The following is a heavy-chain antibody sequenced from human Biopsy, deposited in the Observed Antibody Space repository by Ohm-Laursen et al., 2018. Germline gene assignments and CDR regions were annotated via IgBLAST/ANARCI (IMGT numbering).Heavy chain of an antibody. D-gene: IGHD3-22*01. Sequence: SLRLSCAASGFTLSHYSVSWVRQAPGKGLEWVSYINVPSSHIYYGASVRGRFTIPRDNAENSVVLQMNSLRAEDTAVYYCVRSFSSSGYFRCDAFDVWGQGTMVTVSS. V-gene: IGHV3-48*01. CDR1: GFTLSHYS. J-gene: IGHJ3*01. CDR2: INVPSSHI. CDR3: VRSFSSSGYFRCDAFDV.